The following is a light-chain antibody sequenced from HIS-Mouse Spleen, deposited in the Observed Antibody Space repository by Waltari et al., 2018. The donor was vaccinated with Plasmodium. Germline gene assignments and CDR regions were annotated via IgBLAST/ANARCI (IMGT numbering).Light chain of an antibody. CDR1: ALPKKY. J-gene: IGLJ3*02. CDR2: EDS. Sequence: SYELTQPPSVSVSPGQTARITCSGDALPKKYAYWYQKKSSQAPVLVIYEDSKRPSGIPGRFSGSSSGTMATLTISGAQVEDEADYYCYSTDSSGNHRVFGGGTKLTVL. CDR3: YSTDSSGNHRV. V-gene: IGLV3-10*01.